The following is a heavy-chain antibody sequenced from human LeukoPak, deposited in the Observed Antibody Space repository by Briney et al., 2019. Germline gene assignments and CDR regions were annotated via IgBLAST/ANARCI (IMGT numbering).Heavy chain of an antibody. Sequence: PSQTLSLTCSVSGASVSRIGHNWCWIRHHPQKGLEWIGDIYHTGTTHFNPSFESRVSISLDKSKNFYSLTLTSVTAADTAVYYCARQTRGVKRVFDFWGQGTLVTVSS. CDR2: IYHTGTT. CDR1: GASVSRIGHN. V-gene: IGHV4-31*03. D-gene: IGHD6-13*01. CDR3: ARQTRGVKRVFDF. J-gene: IGHJ4*02.